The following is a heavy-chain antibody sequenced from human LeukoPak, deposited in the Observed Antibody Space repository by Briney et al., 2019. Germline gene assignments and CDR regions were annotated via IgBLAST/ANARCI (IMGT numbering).Heavy chain of an antibody. Sequence: SVKVSCKASGGTFSSYAIGWVRQAPGQGLEWMGGIIPIFGTANYAQKFQGRVTITTDESTSTAYMELSSLRSEDTAVYYCAREAMGGIAAAGTRYNWFDPWGQGTLVTVSS. CDR2: IIPIFGTA. V-gene: IGHV1-69*05. J-gene: IGHJ5*02. D-gene: IGHD6-13*01. CDR1: GGTFSSYA. CDR3: AREAMGGIAAAGTRYNWFDP.